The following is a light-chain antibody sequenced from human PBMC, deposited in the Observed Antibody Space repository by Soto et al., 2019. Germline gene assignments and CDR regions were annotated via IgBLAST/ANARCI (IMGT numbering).Light chain of an antibody. J-gene: IGKJ1*01. CDR3: QQSYSTPST. CDR1: QSISSY. V-gene: IGKV1-39*01. CDR2: AAS. Sequence: DIQMTQSPSSLSASVGDRVTITCRASQSISSYLNWYQQKPGKAPKLLIYAASSLQSGVPSRFSGSGSGTDFTLTISSLQAEDVETYYCQQSYSTPSTVGQGTKVEIK.